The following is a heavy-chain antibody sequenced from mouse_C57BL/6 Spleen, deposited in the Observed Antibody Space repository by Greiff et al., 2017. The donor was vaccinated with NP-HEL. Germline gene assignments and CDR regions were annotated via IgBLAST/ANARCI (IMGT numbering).Heavy chain of an antibody. D-gene: IGHD4-1*02. Sequence: EVNVVESGGDLVKPGGSLKLSCAASGFTFSSYGMSWVRQTPDKRLEWVATISSGGSYTYYPDSVKGRFTISRDNAKNTLYLQMSSLKSEDTAMYYCARHPTGTDYFDYWGQGTTLTVSS. CDR1: GFTFSSYG. J-gene: IGHJ2*01. CDR2: ISSGGSYT. CDR3: ARHPTGTDYFDY. V-gene: IGHV5-6*01.